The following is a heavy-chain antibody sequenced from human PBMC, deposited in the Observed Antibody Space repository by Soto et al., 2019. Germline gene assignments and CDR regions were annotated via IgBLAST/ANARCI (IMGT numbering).Heavy chain of an antibody. CDR2: ISYDGSKK. J-gene: IGHJ4*02. CDR3: ANFYDYPSTH. Sequence: GGSLRLSCAASGFTFSSYGMHWVRQAPGKGLEWVAVISYDGSKKYYADSVKGRFTISRDNSKNTLYLQMNSLRAEDTAVYYCANFYDYPSTHWGQGTLVTVSS. D-gene: IGHD3-16*01. V-gene: IGHV3-30*18. CDR1: GFTFSSYG.